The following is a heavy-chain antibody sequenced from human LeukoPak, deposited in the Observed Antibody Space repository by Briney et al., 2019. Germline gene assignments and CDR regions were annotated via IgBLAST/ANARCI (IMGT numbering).Heavy chain of an antibody. Sequence: SGTLSLTCAVSGGSISSSNWWSWVRQPPGKGLEWIGEIYHSGSTNYNPSLKSRVTISVDKSKNQFSLKLSSVTAADTAVYYCARGDSSGYYYVRYFDYWGQGTLVTVSS. J-gene: IGHJ4*02. V-gene: IGHV4-4*02. CDR2: IYHSGST. CDR1: GGSISSSNW. CDR3: ARGDSSGYYYVRYFDY. D-gene: IGHD3-22*01.